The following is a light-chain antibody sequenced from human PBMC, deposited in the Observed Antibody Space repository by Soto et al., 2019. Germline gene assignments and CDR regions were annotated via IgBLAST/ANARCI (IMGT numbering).Light chain of an antibody. V-gene: IGKV2-30*01. J-gene: IGKJ1*01. Sequence: DVVMTQSPLSLPVTLGQPASISCRSSQSLLYSDGHTYLNWFQERPGQSPRRLIYKVSNRDSGVPDRFSGSGSGTDFTLRVSRVEAEDVGVYYCMQGTHWPPTFGQGTKVEIK. CDR3: MQGTHWPPT. CDR1: QSLLYSDGHTY. CDR2: KVS.